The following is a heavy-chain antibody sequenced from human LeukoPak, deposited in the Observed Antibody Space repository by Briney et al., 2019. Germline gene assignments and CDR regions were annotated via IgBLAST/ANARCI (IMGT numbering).Heavy chain of an antibody. Sequence: GGSLRLSCAASGFTFSDYYMSWIRQAPGKGLEWVSYISSSGSTIYYADSVKGRFTTSRDNAKNTLYLQMNSLRAEDTAVYYCARVGVLTGYNYYYYMDVWGKGTTVTVSS. J-gene: IGHJ6*03. CDR2: ISSSGSTI. CDR1: GFTFSDYY. V-gene: IGHV3-11*04. CDR3: ARVGVLTGYNYYYYMDV. D-gene: IGHD3-9*01.